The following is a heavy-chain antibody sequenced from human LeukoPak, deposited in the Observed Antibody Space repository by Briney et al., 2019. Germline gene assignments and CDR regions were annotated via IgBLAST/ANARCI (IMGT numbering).Heavy chain of an antibody. CDR2: ISGSGGST. CDR1: GFTFSSYA. V-gene: IGHV3-23*01. J-gene: IGHJ5*02. CDR3: AKGLQGYSSSWFDP. D-gene: IGHD4-11*01. Sequence: GGSLRLSCAASGFTFSSYAMSWVRQAPGKGLEWVSGISGSGGSTYYADSVKGRFTISRDNSKNTLYLQMDSLRAEDTAVYYCAKGLQGYSSSWFDPWGQGTLVTVSS.